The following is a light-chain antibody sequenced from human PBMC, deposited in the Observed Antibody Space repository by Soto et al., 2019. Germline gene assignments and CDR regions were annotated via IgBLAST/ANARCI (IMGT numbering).Light chain of an antibody. CDR1: PSVSSSY. Sequence: EIVLTQSPGTLSVSPGERATLSCRASPSVSSSYLAWYQQKPGQAPRLLIYGASSRATGIPDRFSGSGSGTDFNLTISRLETEDFAVYECQQYGSSPLTFGGGTRLEIK. CDR3: QQYGSSPLT. CDR2: GAS. V-gene: IGKV3-20*01. J-gene: IGKJ5*01.